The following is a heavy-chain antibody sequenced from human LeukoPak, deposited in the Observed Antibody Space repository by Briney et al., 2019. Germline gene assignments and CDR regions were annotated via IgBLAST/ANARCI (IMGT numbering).Heavy chain of an antibody. CDR2: IYSGGST. Sequence: GGSLRLSCAASGFTVSSNYMSWVRQAPGKGLEWVSVIYSGGSTYYADSVKGRFTISRDNSKNMLYLQMNSLRAEDTAVYYCAKDGGTNGAEIDAFDIWAQGTMVTVSS. J-gene: IGHJ3*02. V-gene: IGHV3-53*01. CDR1: GFTVSSNY. D-gene: IGHD2-8*01. CDR3: AKDGGTNGAEIDAFDI.